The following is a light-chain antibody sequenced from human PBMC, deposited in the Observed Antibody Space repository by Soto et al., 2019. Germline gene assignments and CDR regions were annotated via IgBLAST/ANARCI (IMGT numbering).Light chain of an antibody. J-gene: IGKJ4*01. Sequence: ETVMTQSPATLSVSPGERATLSCRASQSVSYNLAWYQQKPGQAPRLLIYAASSRATDVPARFSGSGSGTRFTLTISSLQSEDFAVYYCQQYNQWPPLTFGGGTKVDIX. CDR1: QSVSYN. CDR2: AAS. CDR3: QQYNQWPPLT. V-gene: IGKV3D-15*01.